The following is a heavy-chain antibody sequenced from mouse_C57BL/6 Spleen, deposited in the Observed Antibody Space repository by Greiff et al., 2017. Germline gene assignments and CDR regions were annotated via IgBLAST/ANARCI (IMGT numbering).Heavy chain of an antibody. Sequence: VQLQQSDAELVKPGASVKLSCKVSGYTFTDYTIHWVKQRPEQGLEWIGYIYPGDGSTKYNEKFKGQATLTADKSSSTADMQLNSLTSEDSAVDCWRGDYGRNYVYFDYWGQGTTLTVSS. J-gene: IGHJ2*01. CDR2: IYPGDGST. CDR1: GYTFTDYT. D-gene: IGHD1-1*01. CDR3: RGDYGRNYVYFDY. V-gene: IGHV1-78*01.